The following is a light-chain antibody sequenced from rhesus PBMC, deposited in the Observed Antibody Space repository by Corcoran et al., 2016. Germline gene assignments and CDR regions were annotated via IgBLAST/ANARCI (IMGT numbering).Light chain of an antibody. CDR2: RAS. J-gene: IGKJ1*01. CDR3: QQGYSYPRT. Sequence: DIQMTQSPSSLSASVGDRVTITCQASQSLSNYLNWYQQKPGKIPKLLIYRASILQSGIPSRFSCSGSVTDFTLTISSLQPEDFATYYCQQGYSYPRTFGQGTKVEIK. CDR1: QSLSNY. V-gene: IGKV1S9*01.